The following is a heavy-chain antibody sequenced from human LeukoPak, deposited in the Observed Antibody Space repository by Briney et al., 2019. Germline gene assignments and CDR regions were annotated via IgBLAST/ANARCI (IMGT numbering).Heavy chain of an antibody. J-gene: IGHJ5*02. CDR2: IIPIFGTA. D-gene: IGHD1-26*01. Sequence: ASVKVSCKASGGTFSSYAISWVRQAPGQGLEWMGGIIPIFGTANYAQKFQGRVTITTDESTSTAYMELSSLRFEDTAVYYCARVVGATSWFDPWGQGTLVTVSS. CDR1: GGTFSSYA. CDR3: ARVVGATSWFDP. V-gene: IGHV1-69*05.